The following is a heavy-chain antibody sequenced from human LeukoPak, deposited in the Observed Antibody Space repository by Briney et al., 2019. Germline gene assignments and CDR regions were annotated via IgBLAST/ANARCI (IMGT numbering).Heavy chain of an antibody. V-gene: IGHV5-51*01. CDR3: AKYYYDRSAGPFDY. CDR1: GYSFSDYW. D-gene: IGHD3-22*01. CDR2: IYPGDSDT. Sequence: GESLKISCKGSGYSFSDYWIGWVRQMTVKGLELMGIIYPGDSDTRYSPSFQGQVTISADKSISTAYLQWSSLKASDTAMYYCAKYYYDRSAGPFDYWGQGTLVTVSS. J-gene: IGHJ4*02.